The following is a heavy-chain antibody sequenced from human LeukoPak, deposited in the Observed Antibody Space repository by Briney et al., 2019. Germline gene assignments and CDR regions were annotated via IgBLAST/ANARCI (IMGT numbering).Heavy chain of an antibody. D-gene: IGHD6-19*01. CDR2: INPSGGST. J-gene: IGHJ3*02. Sequence: ASVKVSCKASGYTFTSYYMHWVRQAPGQGLEWMGIINPSGGSTSYAQKFQGRVTMTRDTSTNTAYMELSRLRSDDTAVYYCARVKGTGSGWYWKKSDSGDAFDIWGQGTMVTVSS. CDR3: ARVKGTGSGWYWKKSDSGDAFDI. V-gene: IGHV1-46*01. CDR1: GYTFTSYY.